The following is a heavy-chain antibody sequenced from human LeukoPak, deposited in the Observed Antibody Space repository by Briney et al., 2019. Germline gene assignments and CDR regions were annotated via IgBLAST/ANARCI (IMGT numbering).Heavy chain of an antibody. J-gene: IGHJ5*02. CDR2: INHSGST. V-gene: IGHV4-34*01. Sequence: TSETLSLTCAVYGGSFSGYYWSWIRQPPGKGLEWIGEINHSGSTNYNPSLKSRVTISVDTSKNQFSLKLSSVTAADTAVYYCARAADLSNWFDPWGQGTLVTVSS. CDR1: GGSFSGYY. CDR3: ARAADLSNWFDP.